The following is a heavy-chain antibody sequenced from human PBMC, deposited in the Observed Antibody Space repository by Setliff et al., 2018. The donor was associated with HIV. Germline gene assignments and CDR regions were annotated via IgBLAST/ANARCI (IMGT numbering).Heavy chain of an antibody. D-gene: IGHD3-3*01. Sequence: SETLSLTCSVSGGSISSRSYYWGWIRQPPGKGLEWIGTISYRWNTYYRPSLKSRVTISVDTSKNQFSLRLNSVTAADTDVYYCARQSGYTRGWDIFGVVAGSFDIWGLGTMVTVS. V-gene: IGHV4-39*01. CDR3: ARQSGYTRGWDIFGVVAGSFDI. CDR2: ISYRWNT. J-gene: IGHJ3*02. CDR1: GGSISSRSYY.